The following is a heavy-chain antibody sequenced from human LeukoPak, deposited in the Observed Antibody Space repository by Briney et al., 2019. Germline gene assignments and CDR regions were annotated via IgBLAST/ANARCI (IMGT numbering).Heavy chain of an antibody. CDR2: ISIRSNSI. CDR1: GFSFNDYD. J-gene: IGHJ5*02. Sequence: GGSLRLSCAASGFSFNDYDMNWVRQAPGKGLEWISYISIRSNSIYYADSVQGRFTISRDNDKNSLYLQMNNLRAEDTALYYCARGPLLFDPWGQGTLVTVSS. V-gene: IGHV3-48*01. CDR3: ARGPLLFDP.